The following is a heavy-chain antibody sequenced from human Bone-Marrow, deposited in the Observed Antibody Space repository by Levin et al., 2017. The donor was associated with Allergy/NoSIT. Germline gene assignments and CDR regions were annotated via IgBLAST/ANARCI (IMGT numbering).Heavy chain of an antibody. J-gene: IGHJ6*02. Sequence: ASVKVSCKVSGYTLSELSMHWVRQAPGKGLEWMGGFDPEDGETIYAQRFQGRVTLTADTSTDTAYMELSSLRSEDTAVYYCATEACSGGGCYRPGRYYGLDVWGQGTTVAVSS. CDR3: ATEACSGGGCYRPGRYYGLDV. CDR1: GYTLSELS. V-gene: IGHV1-24*01. D-gene: IGHD2-15*01. CDR2: FDPEDGET.